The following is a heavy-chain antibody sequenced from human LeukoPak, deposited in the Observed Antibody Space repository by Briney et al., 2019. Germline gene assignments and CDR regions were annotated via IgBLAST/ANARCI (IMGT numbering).Heavy chain of an antibody. V-gene: IGHV3-23*01. D-gene: IGHD6-13*01. CDR1: GFTFSSYA. Sequence: GASLRLSCAASGFTFSSYAMSWVRQAPGKGLEWVSVISGSGGSTYYADSVKGRFTISRNNSKNTLYLQMHRLGAEDTAVYYWGKDRGGDSSSWYWGQGTLVTVSS. CDR3: GKDRGGDSSSWY. CDR2: ISGSGGST. J-gene: IGHJ4*02.